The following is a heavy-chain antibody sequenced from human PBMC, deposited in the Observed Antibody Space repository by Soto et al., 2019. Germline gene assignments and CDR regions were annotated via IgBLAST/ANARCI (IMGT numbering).Heavy chain of an antibody. CDR3: ARVIAASCTGGMDV. CDR2: ISSSSSYI. Sequence: EVQLVESGGGLVKPGGSLRLSCAASGFTFSSYSMNWVRQAPGKGLEWVSSISSSSSYIYYADSVKGRFTISRDNAKNSLYLQMNSLRAEDTAVYYCARVIAASCTGGMDVWGQGTTVTVSS. D-gene: IGHD6-13*01. V-gene: IGHV3-21*01. J-gene: IGHJ6*02. CDR1: GFTFSSYS.